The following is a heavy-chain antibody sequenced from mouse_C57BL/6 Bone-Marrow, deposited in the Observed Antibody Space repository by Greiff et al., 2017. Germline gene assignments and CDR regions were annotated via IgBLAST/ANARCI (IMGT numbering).Heavy chain of an antibody. CDR2: ISGGGGNT. Sequence: EVKLVESGGGLVKPGGSLKLSCAASGFTFSSYTMSWVRQTPEKRLEWVATISGGGGNTYYPDSVKGRFTISRDNAKNTLYLQMSSLRSEDTALYYCARDWDERGYFDVWGTGTTVTVSS. CDR3: ARDWDERGYFDV. V-gene: IGHV5-9*01. D-gene: IGHD4-1*01. J-gene: IGHJ1*03. CDR1: GFTFSSYT.